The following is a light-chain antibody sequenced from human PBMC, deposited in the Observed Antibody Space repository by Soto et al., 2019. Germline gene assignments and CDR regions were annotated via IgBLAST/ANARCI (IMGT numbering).Light chain of an antibody. V-gene: IGKV3-15*01. J-gene: IGKJ2*01. CDR1: QSVSSN. CDR3: QQYNNWPPYT. Sequence: EIVMTQSPATLSVSPGERATLSCRASQSVSSNLAWYQQKPGQAPMLLIYGASTRATGIPARFTGSGSGTEFTLTISSLQSEDFAMYYCQQYNNWPPYTFGQGTNLEIK. CDR2: GAS.